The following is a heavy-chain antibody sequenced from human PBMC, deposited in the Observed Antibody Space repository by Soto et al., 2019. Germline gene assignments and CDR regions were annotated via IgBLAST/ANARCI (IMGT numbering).Heavy chain of an antibody. CDR3: ARSTGSGSPPGTQRFNWFDP. Sequence: QVQLVQSGAEVKQPGSSVKVSCQASGVTFSSFAISWVRQAPGQGLEWMGGIIPIFRKPNYAQNFQGRVTITADESTSSVYMELSRLRSEDTAVYYCARSTGSGSPPGTQRFNWFDPWGQGTLVTVSS. V-gene: IGHV1-69*01. CDR1: GVTFSSFA. D-gene: IGHD5-12*01. CDR2: IIPIFRKP. J-gene: IGHJ5*02.